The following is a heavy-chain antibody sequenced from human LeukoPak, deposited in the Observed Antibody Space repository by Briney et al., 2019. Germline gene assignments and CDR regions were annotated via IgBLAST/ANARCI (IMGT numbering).Heavy chain of an antibody. CDR2: ISYDGSNK. CDR3: ASGKYRYGDNWFDP. CDR1: GFTFSSYA. V-gene: IGHV3-30*04. J-gene: IGHJ5*02. Sequence: GGSLRLSCAASGFTFSSYAMHWVLQAPGKGLEWVAVISYDGSNKYYADSVKGRFTISRDNSKNTLYLQMNSLRAEDTAVYFCASGKYRYGDNWFDPWGQGTLVTVSS. D-gene: IGHD5-18*01.